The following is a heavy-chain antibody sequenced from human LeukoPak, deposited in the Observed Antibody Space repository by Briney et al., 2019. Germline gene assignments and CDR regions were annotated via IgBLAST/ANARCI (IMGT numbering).Heavy chain of an antibody. V-gene: IGHV3-23*01. CDR2: ISGSGGST. D-gene: IGHD3-22*01. CDR1: GFTFSSYA. Sequence: PGGSLRLSCAASGFTFSSYAMSWVRQAPGKGLEWVSAISGSGGSTYYADSVKGRFTISRDNSKSTLYLQMNSLRAEDTAVYYCATFDSSGYYPNYYFDYWGQGTLVTVSS. J-gene: IGHJ4*02. CDR3: ATFDSSGYYPNYYFDY.